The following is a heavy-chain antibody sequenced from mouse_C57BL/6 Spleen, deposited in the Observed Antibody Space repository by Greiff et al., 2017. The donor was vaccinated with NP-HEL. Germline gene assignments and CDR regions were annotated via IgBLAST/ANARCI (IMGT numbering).Heavy chain of an antibody. V-gene: IGHV5-4*01. CDR2: ISDGGSYT. Sequence: EVQGVESGGGLVKPGGSLKLSCAASGFTFSSYAMSWVRQTPEKRLEWVATISDGGSYTYYPDNVKGRFTISRDNAKNNLYLQMSHLKSEDTAMYYCARDYYSKGFAYWGQGTLVTVSA. CDR1: GFTFSSYA. J-gene: IGHJ3*01. CDR3: ARDYYSKGFAY. D-gene: IGHD2-5*01.